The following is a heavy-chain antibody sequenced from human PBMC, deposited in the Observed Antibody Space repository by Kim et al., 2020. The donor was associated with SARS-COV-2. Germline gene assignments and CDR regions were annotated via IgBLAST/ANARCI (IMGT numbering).Heavy chain of an antibody. CDR1: GFSFSDYS. V-gene: IGHV3-11*01. CDR3: VRGPAD. Sequence: GGSLRLSCVASGFSFSDYSMTWIRQAPGKGLQSVAYITSDGTTIKYADSVNGRYSISRDNGKKSLSLQMNSLTPEDTAVYYCVRGPADGGGGTRVIVSS. J-gene: IGHJ4*02. CDR2: ITSDGTTI.